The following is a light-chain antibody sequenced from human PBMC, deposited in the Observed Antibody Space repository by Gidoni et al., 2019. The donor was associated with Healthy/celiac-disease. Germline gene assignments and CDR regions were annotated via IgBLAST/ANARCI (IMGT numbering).Light chain of an antibody. J-gene: IGKJ2*02. CDR1: QSVSSSY. CDR3: QQYGSSPGT. V-gene: IGKV3-20*01. Sequence: EIVLTQSPGTLSLSPGERATLSCRASQSVSSSYLAWYQQKPGQAPRLLLYGASSRATGIPDRFSGSGSGTDFTLTISRLEPEDFAVYYCQQYGSSPGTFGQXTKLEIK. CDR2: GAS.